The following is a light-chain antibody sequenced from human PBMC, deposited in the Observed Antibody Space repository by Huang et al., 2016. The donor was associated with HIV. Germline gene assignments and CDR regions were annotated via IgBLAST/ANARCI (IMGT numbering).Light chain of an antibody. CDR3: QQRSHWMT. J-gene: IGKJ5*01. CDR2: DAS. Sequence: EIVLTPSPATLSLSPGERATLSCRASQGVGSYLGWYHKKPGQAPRRIILDASNGDSGGPGRCSGSGSGTDFTLTISSLEPEDFAVYCCQQRSHWMTFGQGTRLEIK. CDR1: QGVGSY. V-gene: IGKV3-11*01.